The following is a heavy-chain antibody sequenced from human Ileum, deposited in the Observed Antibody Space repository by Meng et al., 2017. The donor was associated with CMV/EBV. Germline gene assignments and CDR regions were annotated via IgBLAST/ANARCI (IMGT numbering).Heavy chain of an antibody. CDR2: IYRRGNN. CDR3: AGHVAVTGTRGFDI. V-gene: IGHV4-4*02. CDR1: GDSIRNRRW. Sequence: GDSIRNRRWWSWVRRPPGKGLEWIGEIYRRGNNKYNSSLKSRVTMSVNKSKNQLSLTLTSVTATDTAIYYCAGHVAVTGTRGFDIWGQGTMVTVSS. J-gene: IGHJ3*02. D-gene: IGHD6-19*01.